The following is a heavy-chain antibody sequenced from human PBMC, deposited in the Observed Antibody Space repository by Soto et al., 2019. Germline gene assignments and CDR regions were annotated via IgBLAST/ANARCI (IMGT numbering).Heavy chain of an antibody. V-gene: IGHV4-59*01. CDR1: GGSISSYY. CDR2: IYYSGST. Sequence: QVQLQESGPGLVKPSETLSLTCTVSGGSISSYYWSWIRQPPGKGLEWIGYIYYSGSTNYNPSLKRRVTISVDTSKNQFSLKLSSVTAADTAVYYCARGTGPYGMDVWGQGTTVTVSS. J-gene: IGHJ6*02. CDR3: ARGTGPYGMDV. D-gene: IGHD4-17*01.